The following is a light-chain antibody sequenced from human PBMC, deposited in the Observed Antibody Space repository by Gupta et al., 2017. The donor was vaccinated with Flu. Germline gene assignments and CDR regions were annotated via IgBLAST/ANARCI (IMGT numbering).Light chain of an antibody. CDR2: EVS. J-gene: IGLJ3*02. Sequence: VTISCTGTSSDVGGYNYVSWYQQYPGKAPKLLIYEVSSRPSGVPDRFSGSKSGNTASLTVSGLQAADEADYYCSSYAGSNNFKVFGGGTKLTVL. V-gene: IGLV2-8*01. CDR1: SSDVGGYNY. CDR3: SSYAGSNNFKV.